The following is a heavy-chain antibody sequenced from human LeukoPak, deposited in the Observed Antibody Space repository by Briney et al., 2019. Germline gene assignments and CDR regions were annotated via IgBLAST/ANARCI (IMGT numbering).Heavy chain of an antibody. CDR2: VNHSGST. CDR1: GGSFNGYF. CDR3: ARGGIPFSFDY. Sequence: SETLSLTCAVSGGSFNGYFWSGIRQPPGKGLEWIGEVNHSGSTNYNPSLKSRVTISVDTSKNQFSLRLSSVTAADTAVYYCARGGIPFSFDYWGQGTLVTVSS. V-gene: IGHV4-34*01. J-gene: IGHJ4*02. D-gene: IGHD3-10*01.